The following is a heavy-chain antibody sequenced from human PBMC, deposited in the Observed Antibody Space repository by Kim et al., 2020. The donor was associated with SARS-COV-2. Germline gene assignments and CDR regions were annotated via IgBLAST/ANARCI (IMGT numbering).Heavy chain of an antibody. J-gene: IGHJ4*02. CDR3: TTDAFSWYSGY. V-gene: IGHV3-15*01. D-gene: IGHD2-15*01. CDR2: T. Sequence: TDYAAPVKGRFTISRDDSKNTLYLQMNSLKTEDTAVYYCTTDAFSWYSGYWGQGTLVTVSS.